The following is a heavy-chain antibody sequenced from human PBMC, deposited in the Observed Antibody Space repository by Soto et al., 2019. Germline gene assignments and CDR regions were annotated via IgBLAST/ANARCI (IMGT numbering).Heavy chain of an antibody. J-gene: IGHJ3*02. D-gene: IGHD5-12*01. Sequence: EVQLVESGGGLVQPGRSLRLSCAASGFTFDDYAMHWVRQVPGKGLEWVSGISWNSGDIGYADSVKGRFTISRDNAKNSLYLQMNSLSAEDTAFYYCAKGYNLVGVTNDYSAAFDIWGQGTMVTVSS. CDR1: GFTFDDYA. V-gene: IGHV3-9*01. CDR2: ISWNSGDI. CDR3: AKGYNLVGVTNDYSAAFDI.